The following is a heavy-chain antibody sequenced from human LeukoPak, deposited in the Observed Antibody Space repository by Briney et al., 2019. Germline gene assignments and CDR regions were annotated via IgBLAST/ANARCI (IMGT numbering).Heavy chain of an antibody. D-gene: IGHD2-21*01. Sequence: GGSLRLSCAASGFTFDDYAMHWVRQAPGKGLGWVSGISWNSGSIGYADSVKGRFTISRDNAKNSLYLQMNSLRAEDTALYYCAKDIGGAYSYYYYMDVWGKGTTVTVSS. CDR1: GFTFDDYA. CDR2: ISWNSGSI. J-gene: IGHJ6*03. V-gene: IGHV3-9*01. CDR3: AKDIGGAYSYYYYMDV.